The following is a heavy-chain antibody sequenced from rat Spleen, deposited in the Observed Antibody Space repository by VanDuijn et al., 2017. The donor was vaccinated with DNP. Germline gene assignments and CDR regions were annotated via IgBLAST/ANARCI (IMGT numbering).Heavy chain of an antibody. CDR2: IKSAGTT. D-gene: IGHD1-7*01. Sequence: EVQLQESGPGLLKPSQSLSLTCSVTGYSITRGYRWNWILKFPGNKMEWMGYIKSAGTTNYNPSLKSRISITRDTSKNQLFLQVNSVTTEDTATYYCARWVWYFDYWGQGIIVTVSS. CDR1: GYSITRGYR. V-gene: IGHV3-3*01. CDR3: ARWVWYFDY. J-gene: IGHJ2*01.